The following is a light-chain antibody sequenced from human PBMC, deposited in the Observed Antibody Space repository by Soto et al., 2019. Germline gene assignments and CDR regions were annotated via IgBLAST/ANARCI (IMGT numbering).Light chain of an antibody. V-gene: IGLV2-11*01. Sequence: QSVLTQPRSVSGSPGQSVTISCTGTSSDVGLSNYVSWYQQHPGNAPKLIIYDVTKRPSGVPDRFSASKSGNTASLTVSGLQTGDEAIYYCCSYAGDYTVVFGGGTKLTVL. CDR1: SSDVGLSNY. CDR3: CSYAGDYTVV. J-gene: IGLJ2*01. CDR2: DVT.